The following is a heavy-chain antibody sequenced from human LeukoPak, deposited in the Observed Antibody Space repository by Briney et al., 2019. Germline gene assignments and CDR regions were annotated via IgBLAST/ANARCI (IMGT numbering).Heavy chain of an antibody. Sequence: GGSLRLSCVGSGFTFSRSAMSWVRLAPGKGLEWVSGISGSGGDTYYADSLKGRFTISRDNSKNTLYMQMNSLRADDTAVYYCAKHRGNYYSPFDYWGQGTLVTVSS. J-gene: IGHJ4*02. CDR2: ISGSGGDT. CDR1: GFTFSRSA. D-gene: IGHD3-10*01. V-gene: IGHV3-23*01. CDR3: AKHRGNYYSPFDY.